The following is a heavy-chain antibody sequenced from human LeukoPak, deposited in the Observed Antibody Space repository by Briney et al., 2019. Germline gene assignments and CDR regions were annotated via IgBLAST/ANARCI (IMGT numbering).Heavy chain of an antibody. D-gene: IGHD2-15*01. V-gene: IGHV3-48*04. J-gene: IGHJ4*02. CDR1: GFTFSSYS. CDR3: ARLGVVVAAPDYFDY. CDR2: ISSSSSTI. Sequence: GGSLRLSCAASGFTFSSYSMNWVRQAPGKGLEWVSYISSSSSTIYYADSVKGRFTISRDNAKNSLYLQMNSLRAEDTAVYYCARLGVVVAAPDYFDYWGQGTLVTVSS.